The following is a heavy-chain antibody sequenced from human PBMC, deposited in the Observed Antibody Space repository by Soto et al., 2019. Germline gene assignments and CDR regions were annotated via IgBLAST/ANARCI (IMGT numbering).Heavy chain of an antibody. D-gene: IGHD6-13*01. CDR2: FYSGST. CDR3: ATTRGIAVGGSFDH. J-gene: IGHJ5*02. CDR1: GASISSKSSY. V-gene: IGHV4-39*01. Sequence: ETLSLNCIVPGASISSKSSYWGWIRQPPGKGLEWVGTFYSGSTYNNPSLKSRVTISVDTSKNQFSLKLSSVAAEDTAIYYCATTRGIAVGGSFDHWGQGSLVTVSS.